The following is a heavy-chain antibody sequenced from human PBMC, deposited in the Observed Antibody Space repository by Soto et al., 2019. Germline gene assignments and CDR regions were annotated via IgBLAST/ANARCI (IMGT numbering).Heavy chain of an antibody. CDR1: GFTFSSYG. CDR3: ARDGAPYCSSTSCYLFDY. Sequence: QVQLVESGGGVVQPGRSLRLSCAASGFTFSSYGMHWVRQAPGKGLEWVAVIWYDGSNKYYADSVKGRFTISRDNSKNTLYLQMNSLRAEDTAVYYCARDGAPYCSSTSCYLFDYWGQGTLVTVSS. J-gene: IGHJ4*02. CDR2: IWYDGSNK. D-gene: IGHD2-2*01. V-gene: IGHV3-33*01.